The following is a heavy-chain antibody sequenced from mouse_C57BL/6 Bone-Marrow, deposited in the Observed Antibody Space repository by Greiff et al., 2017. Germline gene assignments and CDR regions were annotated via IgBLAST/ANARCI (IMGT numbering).Heavy chain of an antibody. CDR1: GFTFSSYA. V-gene: IGHV5-9-1*02. Sequence: EVKVEESGEGLVKPGGSLKLSCAASGFTFSSYAMSWVRQTPEKRLEWVAYISSGGDYIYCADTVKGRFTISRDNARNTLYLQMSSLKSEDTAMYYCTRERGYGSSPYYFDYWGQGTTLTVSS. CDR2: ISSGGDYI. J-gene: IGHJ2*01. CDR3: TRERGYGSSPYYFDY. D-gene: IGHD1-1*01.